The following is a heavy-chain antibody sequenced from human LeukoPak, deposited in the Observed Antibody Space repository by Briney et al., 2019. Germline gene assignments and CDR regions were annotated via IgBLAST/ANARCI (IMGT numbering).Heavy chain of an antibody. Sequence: GESLKISCKGSGYSFTNSWIAWVRQMAGKGLEWMGIIFPGDSDPKYSPSFQGQVTISADKSISTAYLQWSSLKASDTAIYYCAREFGSGSYYNLGYWGQGTLVTVSS. D-gene: IGHD3-10*01. V-gene: IGHV5-51*01. CDR3: AREFGSGSYYNLGY. CDR2: IFPGDSDP. CDR1: GYSFTNSW. J-gene: IGHJ4*02.